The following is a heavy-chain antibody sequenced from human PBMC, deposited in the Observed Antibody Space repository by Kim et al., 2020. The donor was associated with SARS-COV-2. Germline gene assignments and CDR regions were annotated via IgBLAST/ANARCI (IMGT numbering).Heavy chain of an antibody. D-gene: IGHD6-19*01. V-gene: IGHV3-74*01. J-gene: IGHJ4*02. CDR3: ARRQFTSGWYYFDY. Sequence: YADSVTGRFTIYRANAKHPLYLQMNSLRAEDTAVYYCARRQFTSGWYYFDYWGQGTLVTVSS.